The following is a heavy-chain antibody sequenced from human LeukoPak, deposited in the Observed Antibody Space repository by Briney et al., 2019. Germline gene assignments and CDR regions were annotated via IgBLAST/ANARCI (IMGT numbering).Heavy chain of an antibody. J-gene: IGHJ3*02. Sequence: ASVKVSCKASGYTFTSYGISWVRQAPGQGLEWMGWISAYNGNTNYAQKLQGRVTMTTDTSTSTAYMELRSLRSDDTAVYYCASAIVVVPAGHDASDIWGQGTMVTVSS. CDR2: ISAYNGNT. D-gene: IGHD2-2*01. CDR3: ASAIVVVPAGHDASDI. V-gene: IGHV1-18*01. CDR1: GYTFTSYG.